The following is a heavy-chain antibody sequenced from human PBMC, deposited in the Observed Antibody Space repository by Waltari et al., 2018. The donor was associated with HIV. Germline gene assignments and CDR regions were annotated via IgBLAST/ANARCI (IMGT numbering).Heavy chain of an antibody. CDR3: ARGDYGDWGEAFDI. V-gene: IGHV3-30*01. Sequence: QVQLVESGGGVVQPGRSLRLSCAASGFTFSSYAMHWVRHAPGKGVEWMAVISDERSNKYDPNSVKGRFTISIDNSKNTLYLQMNSLRAEDTAVYYCARGDYGDWGEAFDIWGQGTMVTVSS. CDR2: ISDERSNK. J-gene: IGHJ3*02. CDR1: GFTFSSYA. D-gene: IGHD4-17*01.